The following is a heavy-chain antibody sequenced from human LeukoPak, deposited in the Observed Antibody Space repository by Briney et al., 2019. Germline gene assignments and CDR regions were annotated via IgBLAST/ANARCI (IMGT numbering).Heavy chain of an antibody. D-gene: IGHD3-22*01. CDR3: ARYYDGSGYYADY. Sequence: ASVKVSCKTSGYTFTSYGISWVRQAPGQGLEWMGWISAYNGNTNRAQKLQGRVTMTTDTSTTTAYMELRNLTSDDTAVYYCARYYDGSGYYADYWGQGTLVTVSS. J-gene: IGHJ4*02. CDR1: GYTFTSYG. V-gene: IGHV1-18*01. CDR2: ISAYNGNT.